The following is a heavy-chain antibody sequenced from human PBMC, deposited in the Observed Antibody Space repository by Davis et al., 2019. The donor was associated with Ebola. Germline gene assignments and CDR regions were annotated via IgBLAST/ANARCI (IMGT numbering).Heavy chain of an antibody. Sequence: PGGSLRLSCTDSVITFSSYAMNWVRQAPGKGLEWVSSISGSGFYMYYADSVKGRFTISRDNSKNTLYLQMNSLRAEDTAVYYCARDVYWGQGILVTVSS. CDR2: ISGSGFYM. CDR1: VITFSSYA. J-gene: IGHJ4*02. CDR3: ARDVY. V-gene: IGHV3-21*01.